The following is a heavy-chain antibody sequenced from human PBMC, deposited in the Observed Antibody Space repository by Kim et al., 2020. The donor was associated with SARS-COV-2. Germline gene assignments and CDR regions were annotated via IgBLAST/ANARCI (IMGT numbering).Heavy chain of an antibody. Sequence: SETLSLTCAVSGGSISSGGYSWSWIRQPPGKGLEWIGYIYHSGSTYYNPSLKXRVTISVDRSKNQFTLKLSSVTAADTAVYYCARXXLAYDSSGYFYSGPFFXYWGQGXXVTVSS. CDR3: ARXXLAYDSSGYFYSGPFFXY. CDR2: IYHSGST. D-gene: IGHD3-22*01. J-gene: IGHJ4*02. CDR1: GGSISSGGYS. V-gene: IGHV4-30-2*01.